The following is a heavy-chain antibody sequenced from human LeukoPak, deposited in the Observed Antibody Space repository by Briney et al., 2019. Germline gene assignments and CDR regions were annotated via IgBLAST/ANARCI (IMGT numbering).Heavy chain of an antibody. Sequence: SETLSLTCAVYGGSFSGYYWSWIRQPPGKGLEWIGEINHSGSTNYNPSLKSRVTISVDTSKNQFSLKLSSVTAADTAVYYCARGLVLNDMIAVVTNWFDPWGQGTLVTVSS. CDR2: INHSGST. CDR1: GGSFSGYY. V-gene: IGHV4-34*01. J-gene: IGHJ5*02. D-gene: IGHD3-22*01. CDR3: ARGLVLNDMIAVVTNWFDP.